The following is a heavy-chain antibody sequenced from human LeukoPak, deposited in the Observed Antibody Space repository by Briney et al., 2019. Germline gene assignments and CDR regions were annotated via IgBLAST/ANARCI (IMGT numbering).Heavy chain of an antibody. J-gene: IGHJ4*02. D-gene: IGHD6-19*01. V-gene: IGHV1-2*02. Sequence: GASVKVSCKASGYTFTDSYIHWVRQAPGQGLEWMGWINPNSGGINSAQKFQGSVTMTRDTSISTAYMELSSLRSDDTAVYYCANMAGGWKYYFDYWGQGTQVTVSS. CDR1: GYTFTDSY. CDR2: INPNSGGI. CDR3: ANMAGGWKYYFDY.